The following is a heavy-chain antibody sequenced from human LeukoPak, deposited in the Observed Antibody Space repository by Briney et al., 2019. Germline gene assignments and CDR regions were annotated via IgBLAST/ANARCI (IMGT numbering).Heavy chain of an antibody. D-gene: IGHD4-17*01. V-gene: IGHV3-23*01. Sequence: GGSLRLSCAASGFTFSSYAMSWVRQAPGKGLEWVSAISGSGGSTYYADSVKGRFTIFRDNSKNTLYLQMSSLRAEDTAIYYCAKAAVTTQTLSSFDFWGQGTPVTVSS. CDR3: AKAAVTTQTLSSFDF. CDR1: GFTFSSYA. J-gene: IGHJ4*02. CDR2: ISGSGGST.